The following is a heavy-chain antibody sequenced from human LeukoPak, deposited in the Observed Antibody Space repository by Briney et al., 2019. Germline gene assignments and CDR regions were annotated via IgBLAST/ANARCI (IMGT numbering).Heavy chain of an antibody. CDR3: ARVRAGYCTSTSCYTGMDV. V-gene: IGHV3-23*01. CDR1: GFTFSSYA. Sequence: PGGSLRLSCAASGFTFSSYAMSWVRQAPGKGLEWVSAISGSGGSTYYADSVKGRFTISRDNSKFTLYMQMNSLRAEDTAVYYCARVRAGYCTSTSCYTGMDVWGQGTTVTVFS. J-gene: IGHJ6*02. D-gene: IGHD2-2*01. CDR2: ISGSGGST.